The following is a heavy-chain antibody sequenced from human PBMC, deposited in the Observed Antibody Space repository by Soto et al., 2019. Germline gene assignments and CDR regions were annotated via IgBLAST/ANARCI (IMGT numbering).Heavy chain of an antibody. V-gene: IGHV3-30*04. CDR3: ARKDRPDYYGLDV. CDR1: GFTFSSYA. Sequence: GGSLRLSRAASGFTFSSYAMPWLLQTPGKGLAWVAVIAANEIRKYNPNNIKRRVTISRDNSNDALYPQMNSLRAEDTAVYYCARKDRPDYYGLDVWGQGT. CDR2: IAANEIRK. J-gene: IGHJ6*02.